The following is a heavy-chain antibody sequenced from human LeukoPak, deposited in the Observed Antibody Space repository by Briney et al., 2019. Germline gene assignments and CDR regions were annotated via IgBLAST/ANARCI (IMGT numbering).Heavy chain of an antibody. CDR3: ASRAAIMTTVTRRTPFGWDY. CDR1: GGTFSSYA. Sequence: ASVKVSCKASGGTFSSYAISWVRQAPGQGLEWMGGIIPIFGTANYAQNFQGRVTITTDESTSTAYMELSSLRSEDTAVYYCASRAAIMTTVTRRTPFGWDYWGQGTLVTVSS. J-gene: IGHJ4*02. D-gene: IGHD4-17*01. V-gene: IGHV1-69*05. CDR2: IIPIFGTA.